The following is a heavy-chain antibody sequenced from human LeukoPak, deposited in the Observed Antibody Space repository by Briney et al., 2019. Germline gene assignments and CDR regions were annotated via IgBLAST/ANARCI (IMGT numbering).Heavy chain of an antibody. CDR1: EYTFTDYY. CDR2: INPNSGGT. Sequence: GASVKVSCKASEYTFTDYYIHWVRQAPGQGPEWLVWINPNSGGTNYAQKLQGRVTMTRDTSIRTVYMEVSRLTSDDTAVYYCATMGATTFDHWGQGTLVTVSS. J-gene: IGHJ4*02. D-gene: IGHD1-26*01. V-gene: IGHV1-2*02. CDR3: ATMGATTFDH.